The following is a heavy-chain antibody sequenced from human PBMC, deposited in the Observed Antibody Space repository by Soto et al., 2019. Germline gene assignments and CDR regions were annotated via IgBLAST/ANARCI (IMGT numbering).Heavy chain of an antibody. V-gene: IGHV3-23*01. Sequence: GGPRTLCCSASGVPFSSYSMSGVLQAPGKGLEWVSAISGSGGSTYYADSVKGRFTISRDNSKNTLYLQMNSLRAEDTAVYYCARTYGSGSYFDYWGQGTLVTVSS. CDR3: ARTYGSGSYFDY. D-gene: IGHD3-10*01. J-gene: IGHJ4*02. CDR2: ISGSGGST. CDR1: GVPFSSYS.